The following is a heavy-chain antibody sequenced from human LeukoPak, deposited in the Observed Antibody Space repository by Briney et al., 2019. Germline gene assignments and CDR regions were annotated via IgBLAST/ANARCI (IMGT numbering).Heavy chain of an antibody. CDR1: GGPIISYY. J-gene: IGHJ4*02. V-gene: IGHV4-39*01. CDR3: ARVDIVVVPSTKFDY. D-gene: IGHD2-2*01. CDR2: IYYSGNT. Sequence: SETLSLTCTVSGGPIISYYWGWIRQPPGKGLEWIGSIYYSGNTYYNPSLKSRVTISVDTSKNQFSLKLSSVTAADTAVYYCARVDIVVVPSTKFDYWGQGTLVTVSS.